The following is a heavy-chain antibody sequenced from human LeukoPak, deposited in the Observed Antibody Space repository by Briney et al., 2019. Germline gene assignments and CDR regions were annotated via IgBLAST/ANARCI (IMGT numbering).Heavy chain of an antibody. CDR2: ISGSGGST. D-gene: IGHD3-22*01. J-gene: IGHJ4*02. V-gene: IGHV3-23*01. Sequence: GGSLRLSCAASGFAFSSYAMSWVRQAPGKGLEWVSAISGSGGSTYYADSVKGRFTISRDNSKNTLYLQMNSLRAEDTAVYYCAKDQGIVVVITYYFDYWGQGTLVTVSS. CDR1: GFAFSSYA. CDR3: AKDQGIVVVITYYFDY.